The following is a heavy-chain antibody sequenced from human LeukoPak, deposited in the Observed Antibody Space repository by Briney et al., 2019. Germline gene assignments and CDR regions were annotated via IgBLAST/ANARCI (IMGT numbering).Heavy chain of an antibody. CDR2: ISGSGGST. CDR1: GFTFSSYA. CDR3: AKAGEFDILKLLGY. Sequence: GGSLRLSCAASGFTFSSYAMSWVRQAPGKGLEWVSAISGSGGSTYYADSVKGRFTISRDNSKNTLYLQMNSLRAEDTAVYYCAKAGEFDILKLLGYWGQGTLVTVSS. D-gene: IGHD3-10*01. V-gene: IGHV3-23*01. J-gene: IGHJ4*02.